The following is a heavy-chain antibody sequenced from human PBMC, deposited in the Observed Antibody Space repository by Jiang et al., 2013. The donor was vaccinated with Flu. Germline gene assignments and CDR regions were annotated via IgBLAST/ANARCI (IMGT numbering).Heavy chain of an antibody. CDR1: GGSISTHY. D-gene: IGHD3-22*01. J-gene: IGHJ4*02. Sequence: GLVKPSETLSLTCTVSGGSISTHYWSWIRQPPREGTGVDWVYLLQWEHQLQPSLKSRVTISLDTSKNQFSLKMNSVTAADTAVYYCAGGPGWLIEYWGQGTLVTVSS. CDR3: AGGPGWLIEY. V-gene: IGHV4-59*11. CDR2: LLQWEH.